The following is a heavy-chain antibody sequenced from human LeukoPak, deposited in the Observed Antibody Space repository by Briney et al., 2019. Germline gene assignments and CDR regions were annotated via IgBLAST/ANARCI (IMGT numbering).Heavy chain of an antibody. CDR3: ARIYCSGGSCESEFDY. V-gene: IGHV4-34*01. Sequence: SETLSLTCAVYGGSFSGYYWSWIRQPPGKGLEWIGEINHSGSTNYNPSLKSRVTISVDTSKNQFSLKLSSVTAEDTAVYYCARIYCSGGSCESEFDYWGQGTLVTVSS. J-gene: IGHJ4*02. CDR1: GGSFSGYY. CDR2: INHSGST. D-gene: IGHD2-15*01.